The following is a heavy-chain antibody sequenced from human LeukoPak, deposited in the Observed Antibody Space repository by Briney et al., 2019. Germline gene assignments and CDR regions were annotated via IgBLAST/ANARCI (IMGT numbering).Heavy chain of an antibody. CDR2: IYHSGST. D-gene: IGHD4-17*01. Sequence: SETLSLTCAVSGDSISSGGYSWRWIRLPPGKGLEWIGYIYHSGSTYYNPSLKSRVTISVDRSKNQFSLKLSSVTAADTAVYYCARNYGDFGFDYWGQGTLVTVSS. CDR3: ARNYGDFGFDY. V-gene: IGHV4-30-2*01. CDR1: GDSISSGGYS. J-gene: IGHJ4*02.